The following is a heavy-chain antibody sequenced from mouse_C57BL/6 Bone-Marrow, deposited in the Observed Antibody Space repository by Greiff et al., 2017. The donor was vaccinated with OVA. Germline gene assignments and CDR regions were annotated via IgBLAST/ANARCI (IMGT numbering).Heavy chain of an antibody. D-gene: IGHD1-1*01. J-gene: IGHJ2*01. CDR3: TTRGYYGSRTYYFDY. CDR1: GFNIKDDY. CDR2: IDPENGDT. V-gene: IGHV14-4*01. Sequence: EVQLQQSGAELVRPGASVTLSCTASGFNIKDDYMPWVKQRPEQGLEWIGWIDPENGDTEYASKFQGKATITADTSSNTAYLQLSSLTSEDTAVYYCTTRGYYGSRTYYFDYWGQGTTLTVSS.